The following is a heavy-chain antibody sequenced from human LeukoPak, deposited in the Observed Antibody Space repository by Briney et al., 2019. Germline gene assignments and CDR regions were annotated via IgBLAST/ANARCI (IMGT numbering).Heavy chain of an antibody. J-gene: IGHJ4*02. V-gene: IGHV4-59*08. CDR3: ARRHSGSHNFDY. CDR2: IYYSGST. D-gene: IGHD1-26*01. Sequence: PSETLSLTCTVSGGSISSYYWSWIRQPPGKGLERIGYIYYSGSTNYNPSLKSRVTISVDTSKNQFSLKLSSVTAADTAVYYCARRHSGSHNFDYWGQGTLVTVSS. CDR1: GGSISSYY.